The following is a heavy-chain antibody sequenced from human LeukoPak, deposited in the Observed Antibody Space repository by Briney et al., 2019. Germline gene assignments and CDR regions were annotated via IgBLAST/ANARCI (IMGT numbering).Heavy chain of an antibody. CDR2: ISAYNGNT. Sequence: VASVKVSCKASGYTFTSYGISWVRQAPGQGLEWMGWISAYNGNTNYAQKLQGRVTMTTDTSTSTAYMELRSLRSDDTAVYYCARDAYCSSTSCHTHWFDPWGQGTLVTVSS. V-gene: IGHV1-18*01. D-gene: IGHD2-2*02. CDR1: GYTFTSYG. CDR3: ARDAYCSSTSCHTHWFDP. J-gene: IGHJ5*02.